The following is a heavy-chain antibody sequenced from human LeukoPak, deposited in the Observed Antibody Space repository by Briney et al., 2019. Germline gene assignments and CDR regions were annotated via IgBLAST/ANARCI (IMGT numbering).Heavy chain of an antibody. Sequence: ASVKVSCKASGYTFTSYDINWVRQATGQGLGWMGWMNPNSGNTGYAQKFQGRVTMTRNTSISTAYMELSSLRSEDTAVYYCARITIFGVVTIYYYYGMDVWGQGTTVTVSS. CDR1: GYTFTSYD. D-gene: IGHD3-3*01. CDR2: MNPNSGNT. V-gene: IGHV1-8*01. J-gene: IGHJ6*02. CDR3: ARITIFGVVTIYYYYGMDV.